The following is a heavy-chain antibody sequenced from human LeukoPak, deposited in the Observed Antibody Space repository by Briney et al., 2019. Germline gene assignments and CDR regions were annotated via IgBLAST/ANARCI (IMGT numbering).Heavy chain of an antibody. V-gene: IGHV4-59*01. Sequence: PSETLSLTCTVPGGSISSYYWSWIRQSPGKGLEWIGYIYYGGSTDYNPSLKSRVTISKDTSKTQFSLRLSSVTAADTAVYYCARARLDSSGRFDYWGQGTLVTVSS. CDR2: IYYGGST. CDR1: GGSISSYY. CDR3: ARARLDSSGRFDY. D-gene: IGHD3-22*01. J-gene: IGHJ4*02.